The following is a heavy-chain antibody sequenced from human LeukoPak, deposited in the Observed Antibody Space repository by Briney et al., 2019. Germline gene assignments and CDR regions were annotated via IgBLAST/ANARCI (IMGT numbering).Heavy chain of an antibody. V-gene: IGHV4-4*07. CDR2: IYTSGST. J-gene: IGHJ6*03. Sequence: ASETLSLTCTVSGGSISSYYWSWIRQPAGKGLEWIGRIYTSGSTHYNPSLKSRVTMSVDTSKNHFSLKMSSVTAADTAVYYCARDRETGFGINYYFYMDVWGKGTTVTISS. CDR3: ARDRETGFGINYYFYMDV. CDR1: GGSISSYY. D-gene: IGHD3-9*01.